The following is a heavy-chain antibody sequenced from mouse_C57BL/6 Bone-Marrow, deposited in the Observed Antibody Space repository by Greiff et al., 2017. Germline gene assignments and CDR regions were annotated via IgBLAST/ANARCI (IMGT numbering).Heavy chain of an antibody. CDR3: ARHDPLSTVVAPDAMDY. Sequence: VQGVESGPGLVAPSQSLSITCTVSGFSLTSYGVHWVRQPPGKGLEWLVVIWSDGSTTYNSARKSRLSISKDNSKSQVFLKMNSLQPDDTAMYYCARHDPLSTVVAPDAMDYWGQGTSVTVSS. CDR2: IWSDGST. D-gene: IGHD1-1*01. J-gene: IGHJ4*01. V-gene: IGHV2-6-1*01. CDR1: GFSLTSYG.